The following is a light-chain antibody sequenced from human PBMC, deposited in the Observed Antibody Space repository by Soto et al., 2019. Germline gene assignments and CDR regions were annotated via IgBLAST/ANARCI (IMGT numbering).Light chain of an antibody. Sequence: QSALTQPPSASGSPGQSVTISCTGTSSDVGGYKYVSWYQQHPGKAPKLMIFDVNKRPSGVPDRFSGSKSGNTASLTVSGLQAEDEADYYCSSYAGINYLVVFGAGTKVTVL. CDR2: DVN. CDR1: SSDVGGYKY. V-gene: IGLV2-8*01. CDR3: SSYAGINYLVV. J-gene: IGLJ1*01.